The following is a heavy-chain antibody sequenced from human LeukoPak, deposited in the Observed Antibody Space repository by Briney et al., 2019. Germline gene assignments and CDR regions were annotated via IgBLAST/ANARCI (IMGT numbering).Heavy chain of an antibody. CDR1: GGSISSSSYS. CDR2: IYYSGST. J-gene: IGHJ4*02. V-gene: IGHV4-39*07. Sequence: SETLSLTCTVSGGSISSSSYSWGWIRQPPGKGLEWIGSIYYSGSTYYNPSLKSRVTISVDTSENQFSLKLSSVTAADTAVYYCARTSGYTTRFDYWGQGTLVTVSS. CDR3: ARTSGYTTRFDY. D-gene: IGHD6-13*01.